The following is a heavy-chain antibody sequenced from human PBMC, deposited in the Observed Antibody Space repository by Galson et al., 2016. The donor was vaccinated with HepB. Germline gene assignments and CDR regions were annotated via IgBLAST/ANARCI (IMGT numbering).Heavy chain of an antibody. Sequence: SVKVSCKASGYTFTSYAISWVRQAPAQALEYLGWIDTSNGNTNYPQKFQDRVTLTTDTSTSTTYMELRSPISDDTAVYYCARHYSSTWPAGLIFDSWGPGTRVTVSS. CDR2: IDTSNGNT. CDR1: GYTFTSYA. CDR3: ARHYSSTWPAGLIFDS. J-gene: IGHJ4*02. D-gene: IGHD6-6*01. V-gene: IGHV1-18*01.